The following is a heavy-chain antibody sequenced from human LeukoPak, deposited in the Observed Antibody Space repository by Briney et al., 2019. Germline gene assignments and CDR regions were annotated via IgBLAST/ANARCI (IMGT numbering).Heavy chain of an antibody. CDR1: GYTFTVYY. D-gene: IGHD4-17*01. Sequence: GASVKVSCKASGYTFTVYYMHWVRQAPGQGLEWMGWINPNSGVTDYAQKFQGRVTMTRDTSISTAYMEVSSLRSDDTAVYYCARDFGRAYGDKFDYWGQGTLVTVSS. CDR2: INPNSGVT. V-gene: IGHV1-2*02. CDR3: ARDFGRAYGDKFDY. J-gene: IGHJ4*02.